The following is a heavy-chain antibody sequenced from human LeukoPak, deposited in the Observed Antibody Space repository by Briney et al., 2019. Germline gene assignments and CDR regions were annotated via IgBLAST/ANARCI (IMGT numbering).Heavy chain of an antibody. CDR2: ISGSGGST. Sequence: GGSLRLSCAASGFTFSSYAMSWVRQAPGKGLEWVSAISGSGGSTYYADSVKGRFTISRDNSKNTLYLQMNSLRAEDTAVYYCAREHSNYDYVWGSYRDRRYYFDYWGQGTLVTVSS. CDR3: AREHSNYDYVWGSYRDRRYYFDY. D-gene: IGHD3-16*02. V-gene: IGHV3-23*01. CDR1: GFTFSSYA. J-gene: IGHJ4*02.